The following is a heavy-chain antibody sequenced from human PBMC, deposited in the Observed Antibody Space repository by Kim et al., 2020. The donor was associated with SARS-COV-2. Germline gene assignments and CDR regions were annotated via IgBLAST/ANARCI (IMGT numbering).Heavy chain of an antibody. Sequence: SYAQKFQGRVTMTRDTSTSTVYMELSSLRSEDTAVYYCATSMVRGVIGHYWGQGTLVTVSS. V-gene: IGHV1-46*01. J-gene: IGHJ4*02. D-gene: IGHD3-10*01. CDR3: ATSMVRGVIGHY.